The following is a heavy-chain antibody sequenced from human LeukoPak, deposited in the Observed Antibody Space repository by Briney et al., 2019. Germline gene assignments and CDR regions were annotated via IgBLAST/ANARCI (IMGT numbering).Heavy chain of an antibody. V-gene: IGHV4-38-2*01. D-gene: IGHD2-2*01. CDR1: GYSISSGYY. J-gene: IGHJ5*02. Sequence: PSETLSLTCAVSGYSISSGYYWGWIRQPPGKGLEWIGSIYYSGSTYYNPSLKSRVTISVDTSKNQFSLKLNSVTAADTAVYYCARGGVVPAAGYNCFDPWGQGTLVIVSS. CDR2: IYYSGST. CDR3: ARGGVVPAAGYNCFDP.